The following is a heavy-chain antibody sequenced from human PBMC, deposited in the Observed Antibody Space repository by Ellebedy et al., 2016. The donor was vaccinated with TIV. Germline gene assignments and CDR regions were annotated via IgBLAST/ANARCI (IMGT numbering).Heavy chain of an antibody. D-gene: IGHD3-3*01. CDR2: KSYNGNT. J-gene: IGHJ4*02. Sequence: GSLRLSCTVSGGSISSFYWSWIRQPPGKGLEWIGHKSYNGNTNYNPSLKSRVTIAVDTSKNQFSLKLSSVTAADTAVYYCARHPGHYYYDYWGQGTLVTVSS. CDR1: GGSISSFY. V-gene: IGHV4-59*08. CDR3: ARHPGHYYYDY.